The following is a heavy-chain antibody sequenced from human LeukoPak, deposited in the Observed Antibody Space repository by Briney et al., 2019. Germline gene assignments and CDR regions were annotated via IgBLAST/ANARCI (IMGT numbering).Heavy chain of an antibody. CDR2: INHSGRT. CDR3: AAVRGVIRAYSYGVARLFDY. D-gene: IGHD3-10*01. J-gene: IGHJ4*02. Sequence: SETLSLTCAGYGGSFSGYYWSWIRQPPGKGLGWIVEINHSGRTNYNPSLKSRVTISVDTSKNQFSLKLSSVTAADTAVYYCAAVRGVIRAYSYGVARLFDYWGQGTLVTVSS. V-gene: IGHV4-34*01. CDR1: GGSFSGYY.